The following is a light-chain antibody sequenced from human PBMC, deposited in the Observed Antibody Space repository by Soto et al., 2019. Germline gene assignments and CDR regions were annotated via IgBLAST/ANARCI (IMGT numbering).Light chain of an antibody. V-gene: IGKV3-15*01. CDR2: AAS. CDR1: QSVSGF. CDR3: QQYNKWPLT. Sequence: EVVMTQSPGTLSVSPGEGATLSCRASQSVSGFLAWYQQKPGQAPRLLIYAASTRATGIPARFSGRGSGTEFTLTISSLQSEDFAVYYCQQYNKWPLTFGGGTKVEVK. J-gene: IGKJ4*01.